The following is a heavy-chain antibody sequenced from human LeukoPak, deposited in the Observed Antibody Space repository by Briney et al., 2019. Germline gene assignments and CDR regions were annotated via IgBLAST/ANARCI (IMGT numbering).Heavy chain of an antibody. D-gene: IGHD3-3*01. V-gene: IGHV4-30-4*01. CDR1: GGSISSGDYY. CDR3: ARGEYYDFWSGYYSNWFDP. J-gene: IGHJ5*02. CDR2: IYYSGST. Sequence: PSETLSLTCTVSGGSISSGDYYWSWIRQPPGKGLEWIGYIYYSGSTYSNPSLKSRVTISVDTSKNQFSLKLSSVTAADTAVYYCARGEYYDFWSGYYSNWFDPWGQGTLVTVSA.